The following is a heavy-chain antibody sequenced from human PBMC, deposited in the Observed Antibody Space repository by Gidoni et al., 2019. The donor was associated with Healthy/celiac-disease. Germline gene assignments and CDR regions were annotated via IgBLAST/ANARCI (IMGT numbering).Heavy chain of an antibody. CDR3: ARRAGYSSSWYAFDI. CDR2: IYYSGST. J-gene: IGHJ3*02. CDR1: GGSISSSSYY. D-gene: IGHD6-13*01. Sequence: QLQLQESGPGLVKPSETLSLTCPVSGGSISSSSYYWGWIRQPPGKGLEWIGSIYYSGSTYYNPSLKSRVTISVDTSKNQFSLKLSSVTAADTAVYYCARRAGYSSSWYAFDIWGQGTMVTVSS. V-gene: IGHV4-39*01.